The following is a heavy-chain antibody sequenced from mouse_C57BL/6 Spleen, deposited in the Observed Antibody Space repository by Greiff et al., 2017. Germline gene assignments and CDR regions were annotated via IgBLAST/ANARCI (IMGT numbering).Heavy chain of an antibody. CDR2: INPSSGST. CDR3: SREDGGSYFDY. CDR1: GYTFTSYW. J-gene: IGHJ2*01. D-gene: IGHD1-1*02. V-gene: IGHV1-64*01. Sequence: QVQLQQPGAELVKPGASVKLSCKASGYTFTSYWMHWVKQRPGHGLEWIGMINPSSGSTNYNETFKGKATLTVDKSSSTAYMQLSILTPEDSAVYSCSREDGGSYFDYWGQGTTLTVSS.